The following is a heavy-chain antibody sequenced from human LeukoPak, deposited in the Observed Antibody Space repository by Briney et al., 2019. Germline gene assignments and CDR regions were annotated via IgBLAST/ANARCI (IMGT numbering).Heavy chain of an antibody. J-gene: IGHJ6*04. CDR2: ISSSSRSYI. CDR1: GFTFSSYS. CDR3: GRGDAGDV. V-gene: IGHV3-21*04. D-gene: IGHD2-21*02. Sequence: GGSLRLSCAASGFTFSSYSMNWVRQAPGKGLEWVSSISSSSRSYIYYADSVKGRFTISRDNAKNSLYLQMNSLRVEDTAVYYCGRGDAGDVWGKGTTVTISS.